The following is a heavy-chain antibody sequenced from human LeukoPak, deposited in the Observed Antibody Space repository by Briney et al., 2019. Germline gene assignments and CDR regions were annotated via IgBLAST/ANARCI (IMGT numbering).Heavy chain of an antibody. J-gene: IGHJ4*02. V-gene: IGHV3-9*01. CDR3: AKDLSLEWELPNFDY. Sequence: GGSLRLSCAASGFTFDDYAMHWVRQAPGKGLEWVSGISWNSGSIGYADSVKGRFTISRDNAKNSLYLQMNSLRAEDTALYYGAKDLSLEWELPNFDYWGQGTLVTVSS. CDR1: GFTFDDYA. D-gene: IGHD1-26*01. CDR2: ISWNSGSI.